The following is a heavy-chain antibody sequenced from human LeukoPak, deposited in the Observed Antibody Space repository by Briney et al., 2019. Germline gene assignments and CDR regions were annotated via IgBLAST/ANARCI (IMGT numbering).Heavy chain of an antibody. CDR1: GFTFSSYS. CDR2: ISSSSSYI. V-gene: IGHV3-21*01. D-gene: IGHD3-10*01. J-gene: IGHJ4*02. Sequence: GGSLRLSCXASGFTFSSYSMNWVRQAAGKGLEWVTSISSSSSYIYYADSVKGRFTISRDNAKNSLYLQMNSLRAEDTAAYYCARDPRHYGSGSYYRGFDYWGQGTLVTVSS. CDR3: ARDPRHYGSGSYYRGFDY.